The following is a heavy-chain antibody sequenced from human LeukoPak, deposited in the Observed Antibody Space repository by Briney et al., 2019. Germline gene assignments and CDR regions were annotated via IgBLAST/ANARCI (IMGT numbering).Heavy chain of an antibody. CDR3: ARDERTAMAALNFDY. D-gene: IGHD5-18*01. CDR2: IYHSGST. J-gene: IGHJ4*02. V-gene: IGHV4-38-2*02. Sequence: PSETLSLTCTVSGYSISSGYYWGWIRQPPGKGLEWIGSIYHSGSTYYNPSLKSRVTISVDTSKNQFSLKLSSVTAADTAVYYCARDERTAMAALNFDYWGQGTLVTVSS. CDR1: GYSISSGYY.